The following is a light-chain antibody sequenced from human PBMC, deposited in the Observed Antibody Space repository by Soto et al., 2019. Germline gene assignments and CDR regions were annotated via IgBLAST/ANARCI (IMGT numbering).Light chain of an antibody. CDR2: GAS. J-gene: IGKJ1*01. CDR3: QQYGGSPRT. CDR1: QGIRND. V-gene: IGKV1-17*01. Sequence: DIQMTQSPSSLSASVGDRVTITCRASQGIRNDLGWYQQKPGKAPKRLIYGASSRATGIPDRFSGSGSGTDFTLTISRLEPEDFAVYYCQQYGGSPRTFGQGTKVEIK.